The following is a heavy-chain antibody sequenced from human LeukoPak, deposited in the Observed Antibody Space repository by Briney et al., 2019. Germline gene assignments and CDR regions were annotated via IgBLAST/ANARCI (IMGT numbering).Heavy chain of an antibody. Sequence: GGSQRLSCAASGFTFSSYAMHWVRQAPGKGLEWVAVISYDGSNKYYADSVKGRFTISRDNSMNTVYLQMNSLRAEDTAAYFCAKHMRHGHEDFDSWGQGTLVTVSS. D-gene: IGHD2-21*01. CDR2: ISYDGSNK. CDR3: AKHMRHGHEDFDS. V-gene: IGHV3-30*07. J-gene: IGHJ5*01. CDR1: GFTFSSYA.